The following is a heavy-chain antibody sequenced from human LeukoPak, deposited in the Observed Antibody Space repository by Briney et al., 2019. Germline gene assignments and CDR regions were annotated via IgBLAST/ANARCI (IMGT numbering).Heavy chain of an antibody. CDR1: GFSFSSYE. J-gene: IGHJ3*02. V-gene: IGHV3-48*03. D-gene: IGHD3-16*02. Sequence: PGGSLRLSCAASGFSFSSYEMNWVRQAPGKGLEWISYISASGTLTHYADSVEGRFTISRDNAKNSLYLQMNSLRAEDTAVYYCARDPGRIYDYVWGSYHDAFDIWGQGTMVTVSS. CDR3: ARDPGRIYDYVWGSYHDAFDI. CDR2: ISASGTLT.